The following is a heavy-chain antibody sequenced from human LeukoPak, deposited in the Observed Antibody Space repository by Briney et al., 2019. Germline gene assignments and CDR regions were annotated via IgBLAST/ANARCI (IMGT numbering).Heavy chain of an antibody. CDR1: GFTFTSYA. D-gene: IGHD3-10*01. V-gene: IGHV3-23*01. J-gene: IGHJ4*02. CDR3: AKVAVGMVRGVINY. Sequence: GGSLRLSCAASGFTFTSYAMTWVRQAPGKGLEWVSSISGGGGSTYYADSVKGRFTIFRDNSKNTLYLQMNSLRAEDTAVYYCAKVAVGMVRGVINYWGQGTLVTVSS. CDR2: ISGGGGST.